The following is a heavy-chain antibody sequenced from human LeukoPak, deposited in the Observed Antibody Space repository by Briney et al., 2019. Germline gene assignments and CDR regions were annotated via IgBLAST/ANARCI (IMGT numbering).Heavy chain of an antibody. D-gene: IGHD3-16*01. Sequence: SETLSLTCTVSGGSISSSSYYWGWIRQPPGKGLEWIGRIYYSGSTYYNPSLKSRVTISVDTSKNQFSLKLSSVTAADTAVYYCARQYDGKTYYYYYYMDVWGKGTTVTISS. CDR3: ARQYDGKTYYYYYYMDV. V-gene: IGHV4-39*01. CDR2: IYYSGST. CDR1: GGSISSSSYY. J-gene: IGHJ6*03.